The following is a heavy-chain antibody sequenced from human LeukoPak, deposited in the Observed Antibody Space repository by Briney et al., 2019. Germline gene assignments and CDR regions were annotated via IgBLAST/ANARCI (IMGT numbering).Heavy chain of an antibody. D-gene: IGHD6-6*01. CDR1: GGSFSGYY. V-gene: IGHV4-34*01. J-gene: IGHJ4*02. CDR3: ARLSPYSGPSDY. CDR2: INHSGST. Sequence: PSETLSLTCAVYGGSFSGYYWSWIRQPPGKGLEWIGEINHSGSTNYNPSLKSRVTISVDTSKNQFSLKLSSVTAADTAVYYCARLSPYSGPSDYWGQGTLVTVSS.